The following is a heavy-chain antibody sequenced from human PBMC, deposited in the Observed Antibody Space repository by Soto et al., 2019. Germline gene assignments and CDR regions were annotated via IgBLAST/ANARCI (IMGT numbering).Heavy chain of an antibody. CDR3: ARGLEWSWSLDP. CDR2: IIPIFGTA. D-gene: IGHD3-3*01. V-gene: IGHV1-69*13. J-gene: IGHJ5*02. CDR1: GGTFSSYA. Sequence: SVKVSCKASGGTFSSYAISWVRQAPGQGLEWMGGIIPIFGTANYAQKFRGRVTMTADDSTSTAYMELSSLRSEDTAMYYCARGLEWSWSLDPWGQGTLVTVSS.